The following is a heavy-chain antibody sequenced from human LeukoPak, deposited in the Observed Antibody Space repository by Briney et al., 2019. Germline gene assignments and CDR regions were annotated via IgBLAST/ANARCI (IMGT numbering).Heavy chain of an antibody. D-gene: IGHD3-16*01. CDR2: IIPIFGTA. V-gene: IGHV1-69*13. CDR1: GGTSSSYA. Sequence: ASVKVYCKASGGTSSSYAISWVRQAPGQGLEWMGGIIPIFGTANYAQKFQGRVTITADESTSTAYMELSSLRSEDTAVYYCAREGGGPVDYWGQGTLVTVSS. J-gene: IGHJ4*02. CDR3: AREGGGPVDY.